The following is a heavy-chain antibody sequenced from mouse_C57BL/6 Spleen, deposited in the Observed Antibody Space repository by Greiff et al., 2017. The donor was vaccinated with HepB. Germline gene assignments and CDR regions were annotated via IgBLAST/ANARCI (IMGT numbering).Heavy chain of an antibody. D-gene: IGHD5-1*01. V-gene: IGHV14-4*01. Sequence: EVQLQQSGAELVRPGASVKLSCTASGFNIKDDYMHWVKQRPEQGLEWIGWIDPENGDTEYASKFQGKATITADTSSNTAYLQLSSLTSEDTAVYYCTTYLHDYWGQGTTLTVSS. J-gene: IGHJ2*01. CDR3: TTYLHDY. CDR2: IDPENGDT. CDR1: GFNIKDDY.